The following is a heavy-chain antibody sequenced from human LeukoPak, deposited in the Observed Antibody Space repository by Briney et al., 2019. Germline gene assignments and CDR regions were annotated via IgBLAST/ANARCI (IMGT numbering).Heavy chain of an antibody. D-gene: IGHD6-19*01. CDR2: ISSSSSYI. Sequence: GGSLRLSCAASGFTFSSYSMNWVRQAPGKGLEWVSSISSSSSYIYYADSVKGRFTISRDNAKNSLYLQMNSLRAEDTAVYYCARVSIGWYSFDYWGQGTLVTVSS. CDR1: GFTFSSYS. J-gene: IGHJ4*02. V-gene: IGHV3-21*01. CDR3: ARVSIGWYSFDY.